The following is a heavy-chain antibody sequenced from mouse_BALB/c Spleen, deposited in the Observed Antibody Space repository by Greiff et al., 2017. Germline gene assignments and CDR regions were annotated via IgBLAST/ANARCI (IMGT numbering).Heavy chain of an antibody. D-gene: IGHD1-1*01. CDR2: IWTGGGT. CDR1: GFSLTSYD. J-gene: IGHJ3*01. V-gene: IGHV2-9-2*01. Sequence: QVQLKESGPGLVAPSQSLSITCTVSGFSLTSYDISWIRQPPGKGLEWLGVIWTGGGTNYNSAFMSRLSISKDNSKSQVFLKMNSLQTDDTAIYYCVRAYYYGSSWFAYWGQGTLVTVSA. CDR3: VRAYYYGSSWFAY.